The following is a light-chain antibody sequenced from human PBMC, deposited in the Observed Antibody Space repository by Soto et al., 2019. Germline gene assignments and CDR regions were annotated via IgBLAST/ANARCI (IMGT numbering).Light chain of an antibody. V-gene: IGLV2-14*01. CDR1: SSDVGGYNY. Sequence: QSALTQPASVSGSPGQSITISCTGTSSDVGGYNYVSWYQQHPGKAPKLMIYDVSNRPSGVSNRFSGSKSGNTASLTISGLQAYDEADYYCSSYTSSSLYVFGTGTKLTVL. CDR2: DVS. CDR3: SSYTSSSLYV. J-gene: IGLJ1*01.